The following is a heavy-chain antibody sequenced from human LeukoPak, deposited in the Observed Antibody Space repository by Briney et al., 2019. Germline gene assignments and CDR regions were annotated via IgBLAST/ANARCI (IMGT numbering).Heavy chain of an antibody. V-gene: IGHV4-4*07. Sequence: SETLSLTCTVSGGSISSYYWSWIRQPAGKGLEWIGRIYTSGSTNYNPSLKSRVTMSVDTSKNQFSLKLSSVTAADTAVYYCARDAAFYDILTGYYYYYMDVWGKGTTVTVSS. CDR1: GGSISSYY. J-gene: IGHJ6*03. CDR2: IYTSGST. D-gene: IGHD3-9*01. CDR3: ARDAAFYDILTGYYYYYMDV.